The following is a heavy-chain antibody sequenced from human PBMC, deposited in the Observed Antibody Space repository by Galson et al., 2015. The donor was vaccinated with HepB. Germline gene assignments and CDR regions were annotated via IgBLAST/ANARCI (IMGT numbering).Heavy chain of an antibody. CDR1: GYTFPTYA. D-gene: IGHD5/OR15-5a*01. J-gene: IGHJ4*02. Sequence: SVKVSCKASGYTFPTYAMNWVRQAPGQRLEWMGWINTNTGNPTYAQGFTGRFVFSLDTSVSTAYLQISSLKPEDTAVYYCASDSSVWTADYWGQGTLVTVAS. CDR2: INTNTGNP. V-gene: IGHV7-4-1*02. CDR3: ASDSSVWTADY.